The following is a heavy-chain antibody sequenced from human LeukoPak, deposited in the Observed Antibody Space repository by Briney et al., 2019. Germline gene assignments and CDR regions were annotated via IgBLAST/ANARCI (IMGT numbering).Heavy chain of an antibody. J-gene: IGHJ4*02. D-gene: IGHD1-26*01. CDR3: AKEVSGGSYYEWVEN. V-gene: IGHV3-43*01. CDR2: IIWDGVKT. CDR1: GFVFDDYT. Sequence: GGSLRLSCAASGFVFDDYTMHWGRDAPGKGLGWVSLIIWDGVKTYYADSVKSRFTISRDNSKNSLYLQMTSLSTEDSALYYCAKEVSGGSYYEWVENCGQGTLVTVSS.